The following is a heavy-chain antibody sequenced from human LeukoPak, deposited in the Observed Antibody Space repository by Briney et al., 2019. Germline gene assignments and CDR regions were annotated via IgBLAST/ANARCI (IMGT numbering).Heavy chain of an antibody. V-gene: IGHV3-23*01. CDR2: ISGSGGRT. D-gene: IGHD3-16*01. CDR1: GFTFSTYG. CDR3: AREGGDPGYYFDY. J-gene: IGHJ4*02. Sequence: GGSLRLSCAASGFTFSTYGMSWVRQAPGKGLEWVSSISGSGGRTHYADSVKGRFTISRDNAKNSLYLQMNSLRVEDTAVYYCAREGGDPGYYFDYWGQGTLVTVSS.